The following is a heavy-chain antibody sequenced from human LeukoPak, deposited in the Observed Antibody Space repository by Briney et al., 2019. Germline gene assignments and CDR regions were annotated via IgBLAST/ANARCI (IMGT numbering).Heavy chain of an antibody. CDR1: GGSISSYY. CDR2: IYYSGST. J-gene: IGHJ3*02. V-gene: IGHV4-39*01. CDR3: AGFIAAARGAFDI. Sequence: PSETLSLTCTVSGGSISSYYWGWIRQPPGKGLEWIGSIYYSGSTYYNPSLKSRVTISVDTSKNQFSLKLSSVTAADTAVYYCAGFIAAARGAFDIWGQGTMVTVSS. D-gene: IGHD6-13*01.